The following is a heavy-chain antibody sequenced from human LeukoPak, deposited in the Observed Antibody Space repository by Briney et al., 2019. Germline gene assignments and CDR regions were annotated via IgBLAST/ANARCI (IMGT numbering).Heavy chain of an antibody. CDR1: GGTFSSYA. J-gene: IGHJ5*02. CDR3: ARECPAIIAAAPGNWFDP. Sequence: ASVKVSCKASGGTFSSYAISWVRRAPGQGLEWMGGIIPIFGTANYAQKFQGRVTMTRDTSISTAYMELSRLRSDDTAVYYCARECPAIIAAAPGNWFDPWGQGTLVTVSS. V-gene: IGHV1-69*05. D-gene: IGHD6-13*01. CDR2: IIPIFGTA.